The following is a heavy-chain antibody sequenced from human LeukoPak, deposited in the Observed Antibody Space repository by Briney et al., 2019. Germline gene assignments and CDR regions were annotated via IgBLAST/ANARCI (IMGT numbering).Heavy chain of an antibody. CDR1: GFTFSSYW. CDR2: IKQDGSEK. D-gene: IGHD6-13*01. V-gene: IGHV3-7*03. Sequence: GGSLRLSCAASGFTFSSYWMSWVRQAPGKGLEWVANIKQDGSEKYYVDSVKGRFTISRDNSKNTLYLQMNGLRAEDTAVYYCAKDKAAAGTGYWGQGTLVTVSS. J-gene: IGHJ4*02. CDR3: AKDKAAAGTGY.